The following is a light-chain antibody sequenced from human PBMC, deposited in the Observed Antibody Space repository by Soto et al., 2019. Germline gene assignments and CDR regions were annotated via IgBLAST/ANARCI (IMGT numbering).Light chain of an antibody. J-gene: IGKJ1*01. CDR1: QTISSW. V-gene: IGKV1-5*03. CDR3: LHHYSYPHT. Sequence: DFQMTPSPSSLSATTGDRVPITCRASQTISSWLAWYQQKPGKAPKLLIYKASTLKSGVPSRFSGSGSGTEFTLTISSLQPEDFATYYCLHHYSYPHTFGQGTKVDIK. CDR2: KAS.